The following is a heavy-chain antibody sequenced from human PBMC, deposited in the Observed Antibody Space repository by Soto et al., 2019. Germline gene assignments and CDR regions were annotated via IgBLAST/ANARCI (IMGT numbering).Heavy chain of an antibody. V-gene: IGHV4-34*01. J-gene: IGHJ6*02. CDR2: INHSGST. Sequence: QVQLQQWGAGLLKPSETLSLTCAVYGGSFSGYYWSWIRQPPGKGLEWIGEINHSGSTNYNPSLKRRLTISVDTSKNQFSLKLSSVTAADTAVYYCARGRNYSDSSGYYWGGYYYYGMDVWGQGTTVTVSS. CDR3: ARGRNYSDSSGYYWGGYYYYGMDV. D-gene: IGHD3-22*01. CDR1: GGSFSGYY.